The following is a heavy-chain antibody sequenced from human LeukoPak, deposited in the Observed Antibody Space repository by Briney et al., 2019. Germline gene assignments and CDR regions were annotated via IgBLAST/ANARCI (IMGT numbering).Heavy chain of an antibody. CDR2: IYHSGST. D-gene: IGHD3-3*01. V-gene: IGHV4-30-2*01. CDR3: ARTFGVATFDY. J-gene: IGHJ4*02. CDR1: GGSISSGGYY. Sequence: SETLSLTCTVSGGSISSGGYYWSWIRQPPGKGLEWIGYIYHSGSTYYNPSLKSRVTISVDRSKNQFSLKLSSVTAADTAVYFCARTFGVATFDYWGQGTLVTVSS.